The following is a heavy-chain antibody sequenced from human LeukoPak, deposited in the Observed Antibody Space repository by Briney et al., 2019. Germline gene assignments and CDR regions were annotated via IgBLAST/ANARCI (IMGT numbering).Heavy chain of an antibody. CDR3: ARQPYGNPFDP. CDR1: GGSISSGGYY. D-gene: IGHD1-26*01. V-gene: IGHV4-61*08. Sequence: SETLSLTCTVSGGSISSGGYYWSWIRQHPGKGLEWNGYIYYSGSTNYNPSLKSRFTISVDTSKHQFSRKLSSVTAADTAVYYCARQPYGNPFDPWGQGTLVTVSS. CDR2: IYYSGST. J-gene: IGHJ5*02.